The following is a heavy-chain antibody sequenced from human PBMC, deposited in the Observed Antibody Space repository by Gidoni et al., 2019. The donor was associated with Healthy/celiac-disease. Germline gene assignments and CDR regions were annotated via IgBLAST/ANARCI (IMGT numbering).Heavy chain of an antibody. CDR3: AKDGHGDYLGVGWFDP. D-gene: IGHD4-17*01. CDR1: GFTFDDYA. V-gene: IGHV3-9*01. CDR2: ISWNSGSI. J-gene: IGHJ5*02. Sequence: EVQLVESGGGLVQPGRSLRLSCAASGFTFDDYAMHWVRQAPGKGLEWVSGISWNSGSIGYADSVKGRFTISRDNAKNSLYLQMNSLRAEDTALYHCAKDGHGDYLGVGWFDPWGQGTLVTVSS.